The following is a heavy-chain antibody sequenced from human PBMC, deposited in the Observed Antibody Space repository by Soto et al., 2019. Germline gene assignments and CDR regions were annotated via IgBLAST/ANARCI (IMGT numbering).Heavy chain of an antibody. J-gene: IGHJ6*02. D-gene: IGHD6-19*01. CDR2: ISGDGSDT. CDR3: ARVAKAVAGSYYYYGMDV. Sequence: PGGSLRLSCAASGFTFSTYPMSWVRQAPGNGLAWVSAISGDGSDTYYADPVKGRFTVSRDKSKNTLYLQLNSLRDEDTAVYYCARVAKAVAGSYYYYGMDVWGQGTTVTVSS. V-gene: IGHV3-23*01. CDR1: GFTFSTYP.